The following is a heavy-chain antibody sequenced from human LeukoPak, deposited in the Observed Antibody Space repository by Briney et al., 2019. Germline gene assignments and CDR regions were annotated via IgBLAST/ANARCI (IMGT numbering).Heavy chain of an antibody. J-gene: IGHJ5*02. CDR2: ISSSSSYI. V-gene: IGHV3-21*01. CDR1: GFTFSSYS. Sequence: GGSLRLSCAASGFTFSSYSMNWVRQAPGKGLEWVSSISSSSSYIYYADSVKGRFTISRDNAKNSLYLQMNSLRAEDTAVYYCAREVCDYDILTGYYNNWFDPWGQGTLVTVSS. D-gene: IGHD3-9*01. CDR3: AREVCDYDILTGYYNNWFDP.